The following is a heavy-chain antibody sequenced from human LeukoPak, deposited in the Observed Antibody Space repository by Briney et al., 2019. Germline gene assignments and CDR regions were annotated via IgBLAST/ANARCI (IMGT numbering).Heavy chain of an antibody. D-gene: IGHD6-13*01. CDR3: ARDGYSSSSQYYYYYGMDV. Sequence: GGSLRLSCAASGFTFRNYNMNWVRQAPGKGLEWVSSITSSSGYIYYADSVKGRFTISRDNAKNSLYLQMNSLRAEDTAVYYCARDGYSSSSQYYYYYGMDVWGQGTTVTVSS. V-gene: IGHV3-21*01. CDR2: ITSSSGYI. CDR1: GFTFRNYN. J-gene: IGHJ6*02.